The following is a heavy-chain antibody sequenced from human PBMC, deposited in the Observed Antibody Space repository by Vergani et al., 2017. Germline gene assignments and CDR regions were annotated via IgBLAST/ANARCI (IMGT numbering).Heavy chain of an antibody. D-gene: IGHD2-2*02. CDR2: IYPGDSDT. CDR3: ARRGRGYCSSSSCYIIDY. Sequence: EVPLVQSGAEVKKPGASLKISCKASGYSFTSYWTGWVRQRPRKGLEWMGIIYPGDSDTRYSPSFQGQVTISADKSISTAYLQWSSLKAADTAMYYCARRGRGYCSSSSCYIIDYWGQGTLVTVSS. J-gene: IGHJ4*02. V-gene: IGHV5-51*03. CDR1: GYSFTSYW.